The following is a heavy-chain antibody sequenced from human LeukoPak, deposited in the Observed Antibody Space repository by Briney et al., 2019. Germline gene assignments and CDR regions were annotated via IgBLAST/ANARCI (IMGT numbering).Heavy chain of an antibody. J-gene: IGHJ4*01. D-gene: IGHD6-13*01. V-gene: IGHV3-7*01. CDR3: ARDGTAAGLYFDL. Sequence: GGSLTLSCEVSGFTFTDYWMNWVRQAPGKGPEWVASIRQDGSEKTYVDSVKGRFTIPRDSTKNSLSLQLNGLRAEDTAVYYCARDGTAAGLYFDLWGQGTLVTVSS. CDR2: IRQDGSEK. CDR1: GFTFTDYW.